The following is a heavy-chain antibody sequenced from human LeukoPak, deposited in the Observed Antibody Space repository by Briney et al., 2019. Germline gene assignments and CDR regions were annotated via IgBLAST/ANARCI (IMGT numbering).Heavy chain of an antibody. CDR3: AKDLGPAAINYFDY. D-gene: IGHD2-2*01. J-gene: IGHJ4*02. Sequence: GGSLRLSCAASGFTFSSYGMHWVRQAPGKGLEWVSGISWNSGSIGYADSVKGRFTISRDNAKNSLYLQMNSLRAEDTALYYCAKDLGPAAINYFDYWGQGTLVTVSS. CDR2: ISWNSGSI. CDR1: GFTFSSYG. V-gene: IGHV3-9*01.